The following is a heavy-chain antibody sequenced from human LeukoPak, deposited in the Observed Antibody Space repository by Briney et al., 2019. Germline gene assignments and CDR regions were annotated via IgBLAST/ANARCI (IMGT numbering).Heavy chain of an antibody. D-gene: IGHD3-3*01. J-gene: IGHJ4*02. CDR2: IIPIFGTA. CDR1: GGTFISYA. CDR3: ARGGRGGGYDFWS. V-gene: IGHV1-69*05. Sequence: ASVKVSCKASGGTFISYAISWVRQAPGQGREWMGGIIPIFGTANYAQKVQGRVTITTDESTSTAYKELRSLRSEDTAVYYCARGGRGGGYDFWSWGQGTLVTVSS.